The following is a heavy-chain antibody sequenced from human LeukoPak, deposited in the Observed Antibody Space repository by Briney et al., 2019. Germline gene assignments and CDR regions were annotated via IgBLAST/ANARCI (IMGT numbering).Heavy chain of an antibody. CDR3: ARDYVDTAMPLPFDY. J-gene: IGHJ4*02. V-gene: IGHV3-21*01. D-gene: IGHD5-18*01. CDR2: ISSSSSYI. CDR1: GFTFSSYS. Sequence: PGGSLRLSCAASGFTFSSYSMNWVRQAPGKGLEWVSSISSSSSYIHYADSVKGRFTISRDNAKNSLYLQMNSLRAEDTAVYYCARDYVDTAMPLPFDYWGQGTLVTVSS.